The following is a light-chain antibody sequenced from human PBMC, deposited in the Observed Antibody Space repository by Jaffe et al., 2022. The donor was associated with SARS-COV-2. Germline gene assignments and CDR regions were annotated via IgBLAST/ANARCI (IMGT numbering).Light chain of an antibody. Sequence: DIEMTQSPSSLSASVGDRVTITCRASQTIDTYLNWYQQKPGKAPRLLIYAASSLQSGVPSRFSGSGSGTDFTLTISSLQPEDFATYFCQQSYITSITFGQGTRLDIK. V-gene: IGKV1-39*01. J-gene: IGKJ5*01. CDR2: AAS. CDR3: QQSYITSIT. CDR1: QTIDTY.